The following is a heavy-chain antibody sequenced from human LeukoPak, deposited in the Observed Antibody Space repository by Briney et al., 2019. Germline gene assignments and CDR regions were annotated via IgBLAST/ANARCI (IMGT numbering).Heavy chain of an antibody. J-gene: IGHJ4*02. CDR2: INHSGST. CDR3: ARTAGKDYFDY. V-gene: IGHV4-34*01. D-gene: IGHD2-15*01. Sequence: PSETLSLTCAVYGGSFSGYYWSWIRQPPGKGLEWIGEINHSGSTNYNPSLKSRVTISVDTSKNQFSLKLSSVTAADTAVYYCARTAGKDYFDYWGQGTLVTVSS. CDR1: GGSFSGYY.